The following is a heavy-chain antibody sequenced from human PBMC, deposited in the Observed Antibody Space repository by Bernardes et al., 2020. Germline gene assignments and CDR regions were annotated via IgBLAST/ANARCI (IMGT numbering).Heavy chain of an antibody. D-gene: IGHD2-2*01. V-gene: IGHV4-59*01. CDR1: GGSISSYY. Sequence: SETLSLTCTVSGGSISSYYWSWIRQPPGKGLEWIGYIYYSGSTNYNPSLKSRVTISVDTSKNQFSLKLSSVTAADTAVYYCAREAVVVPAGDESMVGDAFDIWGQGTMVTVSS. J-gene: IGHJ3*02. CDR3: AREAVVVPAGDESMVGDAFDI. CDR2: IYYSGST.